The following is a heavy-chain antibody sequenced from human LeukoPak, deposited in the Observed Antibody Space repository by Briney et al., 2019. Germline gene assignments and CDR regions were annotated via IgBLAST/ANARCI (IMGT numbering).Heavy chain of an antibody. CDR1: GFTFSDYA. CDR3: AGAYWWNYDY. Sequence: PGGSLRLSCAASGFTFSDYAMHWVRQAPGKGLEWVAVISKDGSDKYYPGSVRGRFTISRDNSKNTIYLQMDSLRAEDTAIYYCAGAYWWNYDYWGQGTLVTVSS. D-gene: IGHD1-7*01. CDR2: ISKDGSDK. J-gene: IGHJ4*02. V-gene: IGHV3-30-3*01.